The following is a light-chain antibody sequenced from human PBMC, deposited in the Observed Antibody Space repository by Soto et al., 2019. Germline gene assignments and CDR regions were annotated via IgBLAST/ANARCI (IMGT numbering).Light chain of an antibody. CDR1: QSISYN. J-gene: IGKJ4*01. V-gene: IGKV3-15*01. Sequence: EIVMTQSPATLSVSPGERATLSCRASQSISYNLAWYQQKPGQAPRLLIYGASTRATGVPTRFSGSRSGAEFTLTINSLQSEDFAVYYCQPYNNWPLTFGGGTKVDI. CDR3: QPYNNWPLT. CDR2: GAS.